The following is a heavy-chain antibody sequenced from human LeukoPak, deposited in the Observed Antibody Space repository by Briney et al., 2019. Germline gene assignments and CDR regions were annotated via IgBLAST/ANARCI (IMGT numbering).Heavy chain of an antibody. J-gene: IGHJ4*02. Sequence: SVKVSCKASGGTFSSYTISWVRQAPGQGLEWMGRIIPIPGIANYAQKFQGRVTITADKSTSTAYMELSSLRSEDTAVYYCARVSGYSYQPFDYWGQGTLVTVSS. CDR2: IIPIPGIA. V-gene: IGHV1-69*02. D-gene: IGHD5-18*01. CDR3: ARVSGYSYQPFDY. CDR1: GGTFSSYT.